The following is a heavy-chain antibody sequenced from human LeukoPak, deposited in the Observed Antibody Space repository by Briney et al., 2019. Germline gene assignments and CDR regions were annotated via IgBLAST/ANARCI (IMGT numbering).Heavy chain of an antibody. Sequence: SETLSLTCTVSGGSISGSSYYWGWIRQPPGKGLEWIGSIYYSGSTYYNPSLKSRVTISVDTSKNQFSLKLSSVTAADTAVYYCARHLVIGLWGYYPLFDYWGQGTLVTVSS. CDR2: IYYSGST. CDR1: GGSISGSSYY. CDR3: ARHLVIGLWGYYPLFDY. D-gene: IGHD3-22*01. V-gene: IGHV4-39*01. J-gene: IGHJ4*02.